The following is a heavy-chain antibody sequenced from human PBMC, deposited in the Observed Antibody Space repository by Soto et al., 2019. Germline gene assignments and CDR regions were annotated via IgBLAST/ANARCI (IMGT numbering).Heavy chain of an antibody. CDR1: GFPFSSYS. D-gene: IGHD6-13*01. V-gene: IGHV3-48*02. CDR3: ARDPVKQQLVRPSRWFDP. Sequence: GSLRLSCAASGFPFSSYSMNWVRQAPGKGLEWVSYISSSSSTIYYADSVKGRFTISRDNAKNSLYLQMNSLRDEDTAVYYCARDPVKQQLVRPSRWFDPWGQGTLVTVSS. CDR2: ISSSSSTI. J-gene: IGHJ5*02.